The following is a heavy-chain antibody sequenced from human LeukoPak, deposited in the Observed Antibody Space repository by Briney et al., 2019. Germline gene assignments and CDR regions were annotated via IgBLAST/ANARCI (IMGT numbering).Heavy chain of an antibody. J-gene: IGHJ4*02. V-gene: IGHV3-66*01. Sequence: PGGSLRLSCAASGFTVSTNYMTWVRQAPGKGLEWVAGIYRGGSTYYADSVKGRFTISRDNSKNTLYLQMNSLRAEDTAVYYCAREPPDKYGSGTLFDYWGQGTLVTVSS. CDR2: IYRGGST. CDR3: AREPPDKYGSGTLFDY. CDR1: GFTVSTNY. D-gene: IGHD3-10*01.